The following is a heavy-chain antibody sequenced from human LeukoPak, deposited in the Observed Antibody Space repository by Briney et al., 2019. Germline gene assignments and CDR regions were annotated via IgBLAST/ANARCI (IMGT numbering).Heavy chain of an antibody. CDR2: IYYSGST. V-gene: IGHV4-31*03. D-gene: IGHD4-17*01. Sequence: SQALSLTCTVSGGSISSGGYYWSWIRQHPGKGLAWIGYIYYSGSTYYNPSLKSRVTISVDTSKNQFSLKLSSVTAADTAVYYCARAEIMTTVTTQTCYFDLWGRGTPVTVSS. CDR1: GGSISSGGYY. CDR3: ARAEIMTTVTTQTCYFDL. J-gene: IGHJ2*01.